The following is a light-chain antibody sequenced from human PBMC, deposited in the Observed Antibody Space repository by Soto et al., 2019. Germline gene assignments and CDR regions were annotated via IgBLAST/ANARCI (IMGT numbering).Light chain of an antibody. Sequence: HSVLTQPPSMSGTPGQRVTISCSGSSSNIADNTLNWYQQLPGTAPKLLIYNDNDRPSGVPDRFSGSKSGTSASLAISGLQSEDEADYYCATWDVNLNGRVFGGGTKLTVL. CDR1: SSNIADNT. J-gene: IGLJ3*02. CDR3: ATWDVNLNGRV. V-gene: IGLV1-44*01. CDR2: NDN.